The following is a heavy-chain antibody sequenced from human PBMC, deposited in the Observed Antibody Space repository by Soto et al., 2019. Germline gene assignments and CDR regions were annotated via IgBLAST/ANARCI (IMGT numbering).Heavy chain of an antibody. V-gene: IGHV3-23*01. CDR1: GFTFSSYA. CDR2: ISGSGGST. Sequence: QPGGSLRLSCAASGFTFSSYAMSWVRQAPGKGLEWVSAISGSGGSTYYADSVKGRFTISRDNSKNTLYLQMNSLRAEDTAVYYCAKWDDPYGGTRATFYYFDYWGQGTLVTVSS. CDR3: AKWDDPYGGTRATFYYFDY. D-gene: IGHD1-1*01. J-gene: IGHJ4*02.